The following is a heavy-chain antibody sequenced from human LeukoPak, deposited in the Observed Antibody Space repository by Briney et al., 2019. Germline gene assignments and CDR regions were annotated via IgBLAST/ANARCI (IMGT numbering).Heavy chain of an antibody. V-gene: IGHV4-59*01. CDR1: GGSISSYY. CDR2: IYYSGST. CDR3: ARDYTNRRLDY. J-gene: IGHJ4*02. Sequence: SETLSLTCTVSGGSISSYYWSWIRQPPGKGLEWIGYIYYSGSTNYNPSLKSRVTISVDTSKNQFSLKLSSVTAADTAVYYCARDYTNRRLDYWGQGTLVTVSS.